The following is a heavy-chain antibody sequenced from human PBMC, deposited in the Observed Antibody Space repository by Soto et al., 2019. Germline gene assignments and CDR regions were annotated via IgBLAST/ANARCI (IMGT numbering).Heavy chain of an antibody. CDR3: ARTYGTGSLNWFDP. J-gene: IGHJ5*02. V-gene: IGHV3-48*04. CDR1: GFTFSSYS. Sequence: GGSLRLSCAASGFTFSSYSLNWVRQAPGKGLEWVSYISSGSGNILYADSVKGRFTISRDNAKNSLYLQMNSLRAEDTAVYYCARTYGTGSLNWFDPWGQGT. CDR2: ISSGSGNI. D-gene: IGHD3-10*01.